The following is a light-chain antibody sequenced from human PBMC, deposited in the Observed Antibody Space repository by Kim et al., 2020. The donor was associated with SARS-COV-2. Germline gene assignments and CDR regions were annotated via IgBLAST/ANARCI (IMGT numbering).Light chain of an antibody. CDR3: YSTDSSGNHRV. V-gene: IGLV3-10*01. Sequence: PGQTARITCSGDALPKKYAYWYQQKSGHAPVLVIYEDSKLPSGIPERFSGSSSGTMAALTISGAQVEDEADYYCYSTDSSGNHRVFGGGTQLTVL. J-gene: IGLJ2*01. CDR2: EDS. CDR1: ALPKKY.